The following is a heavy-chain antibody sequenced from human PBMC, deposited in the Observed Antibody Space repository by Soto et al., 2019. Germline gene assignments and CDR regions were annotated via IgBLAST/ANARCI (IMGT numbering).Heavy chain of an antibody. D-gene: IGHD1-26*01. CDR3: ASHVQVGTEFYGMDV. J-gene: IGHJ6*02. V-gene: IGHV4-39*01. CDR1: GGSISSSSYY. Sequence: SETLSLTCTVSGGSISSSSYYWGWIRQPPGKGLEWIGSIYYSGSTYYNPSLKSRVTISVETSKNQFSLKLSSVTAADTAVYYCASHVQVGTEFYGMDVWGQGTTVTVSS. CDR2: IYYSGST.